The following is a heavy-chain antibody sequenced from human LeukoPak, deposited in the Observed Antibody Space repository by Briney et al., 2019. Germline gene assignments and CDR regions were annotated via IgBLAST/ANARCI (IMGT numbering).Heavy chain of an antibody. Sequence: SETLSLTCTVSGGSISSSSYYWSWIRQPPGKGLEWIGYIYYSGSTSYNPSLKSRVTISVDTSKKQFSLKLSSVTAADTAVYYCARRGGAYYYGSGSYGFNYWGQGTLVTVSS. CDR2: IYYSGST. J-gene: IGHJ4*02. D-gene: IGHD3-10*01. V-gene: IGHV4-61*05. CDR3: ARRGGAYYYGSGSYGFNY. CDR1: GGSISSSSYY.